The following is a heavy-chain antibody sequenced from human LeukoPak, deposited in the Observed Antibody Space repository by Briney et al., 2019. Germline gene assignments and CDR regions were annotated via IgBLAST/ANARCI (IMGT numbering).Heavy chain of an antibody. CDR1: GYSFTSYW. Sequence: GESLKISCKGSGYSFTSYWIAWVRQLPGKGLEWMGIIRPMNSDVRYSPSFQGQVAISADRSINTAYLQWSSLTASDTAMYYCASRPFETTVVPWDFYWGQGTQVTVSS. J-gene: IGHJ4*02. V-gene: IGHV5-51*01. CDR3: ASRPFETTVVPWDFY. CDR2: IRPMNSDV. D-gene: IGHD4-23*01.